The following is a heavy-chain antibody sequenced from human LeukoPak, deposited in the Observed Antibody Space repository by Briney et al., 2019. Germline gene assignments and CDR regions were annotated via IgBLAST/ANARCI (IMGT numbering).Heavy chain of an antibody. J-gene: IGHJ6*02. D-gene: IGHD3-3*01. CDR2: IWYDGSNK. V-gene: IGHV3-33*01. CDR3: AREIFLDDSSYYYGMDV. Sequence: PGGSLRLSCAASGFTFSSYGMHWVRQAPGKGLEWVAVIWYDGSNKYYADSVKGRFTISRDNSKNTLYLQMNSLRAEDTAVYYCAREIFLDDSSYYYGMDVWGQGTTVTVSS. CDR1: GFTFSSYG.